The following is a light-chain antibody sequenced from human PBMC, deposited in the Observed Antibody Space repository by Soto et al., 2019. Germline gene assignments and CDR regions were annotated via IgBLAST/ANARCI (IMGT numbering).Light chain of an antibody. CDR3: QHYKNRPLT. CDR1: QRVSSE. Sequence: EVLVTQSPAPLSVSPGEIATLSCRASQRVSSELAWYQHKPGQAPRLLIYGASSRATGIPVRFSGSGSGTEFTLTISSLQSKDGPVYYCQHYKNRPLTFGGGTKVEIK. CDR2: GAS. J-gene: IGKJ4*01. V-gene: IGKV3-15*01.